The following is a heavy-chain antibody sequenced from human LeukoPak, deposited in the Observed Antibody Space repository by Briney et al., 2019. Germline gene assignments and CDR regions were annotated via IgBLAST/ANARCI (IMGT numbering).Heavy chain of an antibody. D-gene: IGHD6-19*01. V-gene: IGHV3-21*01. CDR1: GFTFSSYI. CDR3: ARDGDSGWYFDY. J-gene: IGHJ4*02. Sequence: GGSLRLSCAASGFTFSSYIMNWVRQAPGKGLEWVSSISSSSSYIYYADSVKGRFTISRDNAKNSLYLQMNSLRAEDTAVYYCARDGDSGWYFDYWGQGTLVTVSS. CDR2: ISSSSSYI.